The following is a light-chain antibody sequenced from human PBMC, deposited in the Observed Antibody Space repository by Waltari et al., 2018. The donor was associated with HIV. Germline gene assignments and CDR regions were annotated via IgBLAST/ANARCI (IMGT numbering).Light chain of an antibody. CDR1: QSVFFSSNNKNF. Sequence: DIVMTQSPDSLAVSLGERATINCKSSQSVFFSSNNKNFVAWYQQKPGQAPKLLISWASTRESGVPARFSGSGSGTDFTLTISSLQPEDVAAYFCQQYYTVPLTFGPGTKVEIK. CDR3: QQYYTVPLT. J-gene: IGKJ3*01. V-gene: IGKV4-1*01. CDR2: WAS.